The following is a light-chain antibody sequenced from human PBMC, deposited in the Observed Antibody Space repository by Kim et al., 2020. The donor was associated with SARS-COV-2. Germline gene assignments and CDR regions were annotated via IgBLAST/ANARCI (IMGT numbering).Light chain of an antibody. CDR2: AAS. V-gene: IGKV1-39*01. Sequence: ASVGDRVNITCRASQDISTYLNWYQQKPGKAPKLLIYAASSLQSGVPSRFSGSGSGTDFTLTINSLQPEDFTSYYCQQSYTTPLTFGGGTKVDIK. J-gene: IGKJ4*01. CDR3: QQSYTTPLT. CDR1: QDISTY.